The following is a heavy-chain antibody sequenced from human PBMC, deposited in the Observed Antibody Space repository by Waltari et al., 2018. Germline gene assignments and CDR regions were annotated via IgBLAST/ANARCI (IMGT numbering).Heavy chain of an antibody. D-gene: IGHD6-13*01. CDR1: GGSFRGYY. Sequence: QVQLQQWGAGLLKPSETLSLTCAVYGGSFRGYYLSSTLQPPGKGLEWIGEINHSGRTNYNPALKSRVTISVDTSKNQFSLKMSSVTAADTAVYYCARAYSSSWLPGYFQHWGQGTLVTVSS. CDR2: INHSGRT. CDR3: ARAYSSSWLPGYFQH. J-gene: IGHJ1*01. V-gene: IGHV4-34*01.